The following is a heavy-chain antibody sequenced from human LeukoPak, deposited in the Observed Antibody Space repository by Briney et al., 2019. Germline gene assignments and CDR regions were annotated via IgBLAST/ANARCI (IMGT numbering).Heavy chain of an antibody. D-gene: IGHD6-6*01. CDR2: IYYSGST. CDR1: GGSISRYY. V-gene: IGHV4-59*08. Sequence: WETLSLTCTVSGGSISRYYWSWIRQPTGKGLEWIGYIYYSGSTNYNPSLKSRVTISVDTSKNQFSLKLSSVTAADTAVYYCARGSSIAARRDDAFDIWGQGTMVTVSS. J-gene: IGHJ3*02. CDR3: ARGSSIAARRDDAFDI.